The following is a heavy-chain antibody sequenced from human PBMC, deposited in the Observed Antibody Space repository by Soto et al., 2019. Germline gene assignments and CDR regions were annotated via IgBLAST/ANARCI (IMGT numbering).Heavy chain of an antibody. Sequence: GGSLRLSCAASGFTFSSDPMSWVRQAPGKGLEWVSAISGGGDSTYYADSVKGRFTISRDDSKNTLYLQMNSLRPEDAAVYYCARDMEIVASEGGFYFDFWGQGALVTVSS. CDR3: ARDMEIVASEGGFYFDF. J-gene: IGHJ4*02. V-gene: IGHV3-23*01. CDR2: ISGGGDST. CDR1: GFTFSSDP. D-gene: IGHD5-12*01.